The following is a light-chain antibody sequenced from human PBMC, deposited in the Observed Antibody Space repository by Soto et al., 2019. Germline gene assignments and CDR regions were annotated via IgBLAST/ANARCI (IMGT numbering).Light chain of an antibody. Sequence: EIELTQSPATISVSPGERATLSCRASQSVSSYLAWYQQRPGQAPRLLIYDASNRATGVPARFSGSGSGTDFTLTISSLEPEDFAVYYWQQRSSWPPTFGQGTRLEIK. J-gene: IGKJ5*01. CDR1: QSVSSY. CDR3: QQRSSWPPT. V-gene: IGKV3-11*01. CDR2: DAS.